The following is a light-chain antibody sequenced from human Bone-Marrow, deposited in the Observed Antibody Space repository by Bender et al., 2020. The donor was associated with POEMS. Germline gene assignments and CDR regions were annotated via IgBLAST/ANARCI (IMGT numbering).Light chain of an antibody. CDR2: DVT. Sequence: QSALTQPRSVSGSPGQSVTISCTGTSSDVGGYNYVSWYQHHPGKAPKLMTYDVTKRPSGVPDRFSGSKSGNTASLTISGLQAEDEADYYCCSYAGSNTGVFGGGTKLTVL. V-gene: IGLV2-11*01. J-gene: IGLJ3*02. CDR1: SSDVGGYNY. CDR3: CSYAGSNTGV.